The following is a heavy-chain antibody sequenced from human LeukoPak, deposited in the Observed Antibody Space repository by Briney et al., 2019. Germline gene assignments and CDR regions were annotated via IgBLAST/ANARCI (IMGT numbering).Heavy chain of an antibody. Sequence: XGSLRLSCAASGFTFSDAWMNWVRQAPGKGLEWVGRIKRKTDGGTTDYAAPVKGRFTISRDDSKNTLYLQMNSLKTEDTAVYYCTTGNWGPYWGQGTLVTVSS. V-gene: IGHV3-15*07. CDR3: TTGNWGPY. D-gene: IGHD7-27*01. CDR2: IKRKTDGGTT. CDR1: GFTFSDAW. J-gene: IGHJ4*02.